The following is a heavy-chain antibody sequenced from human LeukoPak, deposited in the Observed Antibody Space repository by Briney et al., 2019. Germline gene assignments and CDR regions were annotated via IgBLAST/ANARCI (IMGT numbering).Heavy chain of an antibody. CDR3: AKDASSSGSQIHY. Sequence: GRSLRPSCAASGFTFDDYAMHWVRQAPGKGLEWVSGISWNSVSIDYADSVKGRFTISRDNAKNSLYLQMNSLRAEDTALYYCAKDASSSGSQIHYWGQGTLVTVSS. V-gene: IGHV3-9*01. D-gene: IGHD1-26*01. CDR2: ISWNSVSI. CDR1: GFTFDDYA. J-gene: IGHJ4*02.